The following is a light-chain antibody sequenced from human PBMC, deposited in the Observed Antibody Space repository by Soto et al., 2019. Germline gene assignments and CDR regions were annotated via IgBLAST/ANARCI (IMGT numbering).Light chain of an antibody. Sequence: QSALTQPASVSGSPGQSITISCTGTNSDVGGYNYVSWYQQHPGKAPKLMIYDVSNRPSGVSNRFSGSKSGNTASLTISGLQAEDEADYYCSSYTSSSTVHVVFGGGTKVTVL. J-gene: IGLJ2*01. V-gene: IGLV2-14*01. CDR1: NSDVGGYNY. CDR3: SSYTSSSTVHVV. CDR2: DVS.